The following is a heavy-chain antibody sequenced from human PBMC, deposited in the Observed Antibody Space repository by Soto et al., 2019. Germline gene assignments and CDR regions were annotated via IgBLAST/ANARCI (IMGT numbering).Heavy chain of an antibody. Sequence: GGSLRLSCAASGFTFNNYAMNWARQAPGMGLEWVATISNTGGGTYYADSVKGRFTISRDNSKNTLYLQMSSLRVEDTAVYYSAKDRLAGNFDYWGQGTQVTVSS. J-gene: IGHJ4*02. V-gene: IGHV3-23*01. CDR1: GFTFNNYA. CDR3: AKDRLAGNFDY. CDR2: ISNTGGGT.